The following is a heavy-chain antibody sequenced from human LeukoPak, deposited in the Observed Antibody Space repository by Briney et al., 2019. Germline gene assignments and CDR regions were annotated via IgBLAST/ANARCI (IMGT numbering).Heavy chain of an antibody. D-gene: IGHD3-10*01. Sequence: SETLSLTRTVSGGSLSNYYWSWIRQPPGKGPEWMGYRYHSGSSNYNPSLKSRVTISVDTSKNQFSLKLSSVTAADTAVYYCARDRWVRGVMVGYYYGMDVWGQGTTVTVSS. J-gene: IGHJ6*02. CDR2: RYHSGSS. CDR1: GGSLSNYY. CDR3: ARDRWVRGVMVGYYYGMDV. V-gene: IGHV4-59*12.